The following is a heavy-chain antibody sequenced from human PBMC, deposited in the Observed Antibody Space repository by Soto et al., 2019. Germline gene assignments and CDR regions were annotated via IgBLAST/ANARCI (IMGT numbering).Heavy chain of an antibody. J-gene: IGHJ6*02. CDR3: ASRYCSSTSCPGNYYGMDV. V-gene: IGHV4-59*01. D-gene: IGHD2-2*01. CDR2: IYYSGST. Sequence: SATLSLTCTVSGGSISSYYWSWIRQPPGKGLEWIGYIYYSGSTNYNPSLKSRVTISVDTSKNQFSLKLSSVTAADTAVYYCASRYCSSTSCPGNYYGMDVWGQGTTVTVSS. CDR1: GGSISSYY.